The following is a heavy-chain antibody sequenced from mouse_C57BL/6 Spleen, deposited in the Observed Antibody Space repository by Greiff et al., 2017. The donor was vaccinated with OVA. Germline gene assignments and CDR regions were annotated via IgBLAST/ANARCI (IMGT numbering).Heavy chain of an antibody. D-gene: IGHD1-1*01. CDR1: GYTFTSYW. V-gene: IGHV1-55*01. Sequence: QVHVKQSGAELVKPGASVKMSCKASGYTFTSYWITWVKQRPGQGLEWLGDIYTGSGSTNYNEKFTSKATMTVDTSSSTTYMQLSSLTSAYDAVYYCSRKYYGSRSTSWFAYWGQGTLVTVSA. J-gene: IGHJ3*01. CDR2: IYTGSGST. CDR3: SRKYYGSRSTSWFAY.